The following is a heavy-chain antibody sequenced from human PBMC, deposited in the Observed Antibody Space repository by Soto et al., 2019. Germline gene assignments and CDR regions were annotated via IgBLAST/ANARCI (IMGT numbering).Heavy chain of an antibody. CDR1: GDTFTDYY. V-gene: IGHV1-46*01. J-gene: IGHJ4*02. Sequence: QVQLMQSGAEVKKPGASVKVSCKASGDTFTDYYIHWVRQAPGQGLEWMGTVNPSGGHTTYAQHFLGRVTXAXXXAXSTLYMELTSLTSDVTAIYYCARGGHVVVVTAALDYWGQGTLVTVSS. CDR2: VNPSGGHT. CDR3: ARGGHVVVVTAALDY. D-gene: IGHD2-21*02.